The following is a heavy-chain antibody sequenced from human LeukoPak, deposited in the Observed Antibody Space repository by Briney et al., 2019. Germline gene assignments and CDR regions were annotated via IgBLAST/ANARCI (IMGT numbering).Heavy chain of an antibody. CDR3: ARDRAYNRFDY. CDR2: IFGSGGSP. J-gene: IGHJ4*02. CDR1: GFTFGSHA. D-gene: IGHD5-24*01. Sequence: GGSLRLSCEASGFTFGSHAMYWVRQAPGKGLEWVAGIFGSGGSPHYADSVKGRFTISRDNAKNSLYLEMNSLRAEDTAVYYCARDRAYNRFDYWGQGTLVTVSS. V-gene: IGHV3-23*01.